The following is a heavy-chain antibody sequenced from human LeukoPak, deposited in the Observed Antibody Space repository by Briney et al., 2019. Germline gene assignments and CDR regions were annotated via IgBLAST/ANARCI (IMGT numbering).Heavy chain of an antibody. Sequence: ASVKVSCKASGYTFTGYYMHWVRQAPGQGLEWMGWINPNSGGTNYAQKFQGRVTMTRDTSISTAYTELSRLRSDDTAVYYCARVIRTRAGGYSYGSFLYWGQGTLVTVSS. CDR2: INPNSGGT. D-gene: IGHD5-18*01. CDR1: GYTFTGYY. V-gene: IGHV1-2*02. CDR3: ARVIRTRAGGYSYGSFLY. J-gene: IGHJ4*02.